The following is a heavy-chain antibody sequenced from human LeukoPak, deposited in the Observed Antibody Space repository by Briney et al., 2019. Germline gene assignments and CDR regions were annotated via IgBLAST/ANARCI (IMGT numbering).Heavy chain of an antibody. V-gene: IGHV3-23*01. CDR2: ISDSGVTT. CDR3: AKDYRSGSYFGLFS. D-gene: IGHD3-10*01. Sequence: GGSLRLSCAASGFTFSSYAVNWVRQAPGKGLEWVSAISDSGVTTYYADSVKGRFTISRDNSKNTLYLQMNSLRAEDTAVYYCAKDYRSGSYFGLFSWGQGTLVTVSS. J-gene: IGHJ5*02. CDR1: GFTFSSYA.